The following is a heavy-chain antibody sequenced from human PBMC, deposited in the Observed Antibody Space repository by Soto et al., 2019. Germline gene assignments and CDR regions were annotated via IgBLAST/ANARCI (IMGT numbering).Heavy chain of an antibody. CDR2: ISAYNGNT. Sequence: AASVKVSCKASGYTFTSYGISWVRQAPGQGLEWMGWISAYNGNTNYAQKLQGRVTMTTDTSTSTAYMELRSLRSDDTAVYYCVRVTSHWGNWFDPWGQGTLVTVSS. CDR1: GYTFTSYG. V-gene: IGHV1-18*04. D-gene: IGHD7-27*01. J-gene: IGHJ5*02. CDR3: VRVTSHWGNWFDP.